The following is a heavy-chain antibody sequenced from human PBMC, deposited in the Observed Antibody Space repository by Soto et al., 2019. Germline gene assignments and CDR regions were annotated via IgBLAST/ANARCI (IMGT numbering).Heavy chain of an antibody. J-gene: IGHJ4*02. Sequence: EVQLLESGGGLVQPGGSLRLSCAASGFTFSSYAMSWVRQAPGKGLEWVSAIGGSGGSTYYADSVKGRFTISRDNSKNTLYLQMNSLRAEDTAVYYCAKDSVAMVTNEYCFDCWGQGTLVTVSS. CDR1: GFTFSSYA. D-gene: IGHD4-17*01. V-gene: IGHV3-23*01. CDR3: AKDSVAMVTNEYCFDC. CDR2: IGGSGGST.